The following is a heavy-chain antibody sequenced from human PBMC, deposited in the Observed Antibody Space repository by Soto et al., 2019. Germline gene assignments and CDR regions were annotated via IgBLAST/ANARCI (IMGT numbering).Heavy chain of an antibody. CDR2: IYDSGST. V-gene: IGHV4-61*01. Sequence: SWTLCLTCTFSLVSVSSGSYYCSWIRQPPGKGLEWIGYIYDSGSTNYNPSLKSRVTISVDTSKNQFSLKLSSVTAADTAVYYCASAPYSSGWHKRDWGEGSMVAV. J-gene: IGHJ4*02. CDR1: LVSVSSGSYY. D-gene: IGHD6-19*01. CDR3: ASAPYSSGWHKRD.